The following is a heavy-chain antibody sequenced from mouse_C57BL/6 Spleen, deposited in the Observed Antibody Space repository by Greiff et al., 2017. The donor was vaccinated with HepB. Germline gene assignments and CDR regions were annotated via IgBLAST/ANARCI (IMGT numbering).Heavy chain of an antibody. CDR3: ARHCDGGRRGYFDV. J-gene: IGHJ1*03. V-gene: IGHV1-82*01. CDR2: IYPGDGDT. D-gene: IGHD2-13*01. CDR1: GYAFSSSW. Sequence: VQLQQSGPELVKPGASVKISCKASGYAFSSSWMNWVKQRPGKGLEWIGRIYPGDGDTNYNGKFKGKATLTADKSSSTAYMQLSSLTSEDSAVYVCARHCDGGRRGYFDVWGTGTTVTVSS.